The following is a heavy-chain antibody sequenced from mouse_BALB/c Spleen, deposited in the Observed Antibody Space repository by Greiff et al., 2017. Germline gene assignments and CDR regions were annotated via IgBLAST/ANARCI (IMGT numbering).Heavy chain of an antibody. J-gene: IGHJ2*01. CDR1: GFSLTSYG. CDR2: IWSGGST. V-gene: IGHV2-2*02. CDR3: ARNWDY. Sequence: VQLQQSGPGLVQPSQSLSITCTVSGFSLTSYGVHWVRQSPGKGLEWLGVIWSGGSTDYNAAFISRLSISKDNSTSQVFFKMNSLQANDTAIYYCARNWDYWGQGTTLTVSS.